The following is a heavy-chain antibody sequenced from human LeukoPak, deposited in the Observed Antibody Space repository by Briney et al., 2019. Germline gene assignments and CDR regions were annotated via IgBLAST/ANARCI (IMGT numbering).Heavy chain of an antibody. CDR1: GFTVSSNY. D-gene: IGHD6-6*01. V-gene: IGHV3-53*01. CDR3: AGESIAARPHPRLVYYFDY. CDR2: IYSGGST. J-gene: IGHJ4*02. Sequence: PGGSLRLSCAASGFTVSSNYMSWVRQAPGKGLEWVSVIYSGGSTYYADSVRGRFTISRDNSKNTLYLQMNSLRAEDTAVYYCAGESIAARPHPRLVYYFDYWGQGTLVTVSS.